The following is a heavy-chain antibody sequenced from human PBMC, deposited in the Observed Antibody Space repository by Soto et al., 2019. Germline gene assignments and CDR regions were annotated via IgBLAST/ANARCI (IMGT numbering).Heavy chain of an antibody. V-gene: IGHV1-3*01. CDR1: GYTFSTYA. Sequence: ASVKVSCKASGYTFSTYAIHWVXQAPGQGLEWMGWINAGNGNTKYSQKFQGRVTVTRDTSASTAYMELSSLRAEDTALYHCAKEQLERHFGFDYWGQGALVTVSS. J-gene: IGHJ4*02. CDR2: INAGNGNT. D-gene: IGHD1-1*01. CDR3: AKEQLERHFGFDY.